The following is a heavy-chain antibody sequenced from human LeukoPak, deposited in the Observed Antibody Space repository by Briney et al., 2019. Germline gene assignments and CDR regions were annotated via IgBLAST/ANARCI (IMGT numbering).Heavy chain of an antibody. CDR3: ARSEGVVPAAPLRFDP. V-gene: IGHV1-18*01. Sequence: ASVKVSCKASGYTFTSYDISWVGQAPGQGLEWMGWSSAYNGNTNYAQKLQGRVTMTTDTSTSTAYMELRSLRSDDTAVYYCARSEGVVPAAPLRFDPWGQGTLVTVSS. CDR1: GYTFTSYD. D-gene: IGHD2-2*01. J-gene: IGHJ5*02. CDR2: SSAYNGNT.